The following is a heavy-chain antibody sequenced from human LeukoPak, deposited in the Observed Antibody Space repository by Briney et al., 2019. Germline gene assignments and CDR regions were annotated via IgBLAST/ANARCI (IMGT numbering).Heavy chain of an antibody. CDR3: ARLGYYGSGSYPDY. V-gene: IGHV4-59*08. Sequence: SETLSLTCTVSGGSISSYYWSWIRQPPGKGLEWIGYIYYSGSTNYNPSLKSRVTISVDTSKNQFSLKLSSVTAADTAVYYCARLGYYGSGSYPDYWGQGTLVTVSS. CDR1: GGSISSYY. D-gene: IGHD3-10*01. CDR2: IYYSGST. J-gene: IGHJ4*02.